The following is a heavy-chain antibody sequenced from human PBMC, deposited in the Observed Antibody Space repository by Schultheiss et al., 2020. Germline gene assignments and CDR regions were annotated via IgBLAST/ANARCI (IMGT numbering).Heavy chain of an antibody. D-gene: IGHD3-9*01. J-gene: IGHJ6*02. V-gene: IGHV3-23*01. Sequence: GGSLRLSCAASGFTFSSYAMSWVRQAPGKGLEWVSAISGSGGSTYYADSVKGRFTISRDNSKNTLYLQMNSLRAEDTAVYYCAKDLPRYYDILTGYPPYYYYGMDVWGPGTTVTVAS. CDR2: ISGSGGST. CDR3: AKDLPRYYDILTGYPPYYYYGMDV. CDR1: GFTFSSYA.